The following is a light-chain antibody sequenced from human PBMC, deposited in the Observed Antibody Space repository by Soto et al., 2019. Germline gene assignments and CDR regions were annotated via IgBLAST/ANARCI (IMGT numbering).Light chain of an antibody. CDR1: QRISSY. CDR3: HQSYSTPRA. J-gene: IGKJ2*01. V-gene: IGKV1-39*01. CDR2: AAS. Sequence: DIHMPQSPSSLSASVGDRVTITCRASQRISSYLNWYQHKQGIAPKLLIYAASSLQSGVPSRFSGSRSGRDLTRTISSLQPEEFATYSCHQSYSTPRAFGQGTKLEIK.